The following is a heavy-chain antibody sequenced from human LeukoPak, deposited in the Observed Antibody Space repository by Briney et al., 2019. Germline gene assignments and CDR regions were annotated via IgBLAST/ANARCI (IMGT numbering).Heavy chain of an antibody. Sequence: GGSLRLSCAATGFTFSSHWMSWVRQAPGKGLEWVANIKQDGSEKYYVDPVKGRFTISRDNAKNSLYLQMNSLRAEDTAVYYCARSQFAFDIWGQGTMVTVSS. J-gene: IGHJ3*02. CDR3: ARSQFAFDI. CDR1: GFTFSSHW. V-gene: IGHV3-7*01. CDR2: IKQDGSEK.